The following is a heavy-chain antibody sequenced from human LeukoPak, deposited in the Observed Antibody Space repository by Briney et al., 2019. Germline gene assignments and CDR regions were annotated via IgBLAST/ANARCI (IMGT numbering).Heavy chain of an antibody. CDR3: ARDLDSTWFDP. D-gene: IGHD6-13*01. CDR1: GYTFTGYY. J-gene: IGHJ5*02. Sequence: ASVKVSCKASGYTFTGYYMHWVRQAPGQGLEWMGWINPNSGGTNYAQKFQGRVTMTRDTSISTAYMELSSLRSEDTAVYYCARDLDSTWFDPWGQGTLVTVSS. V-gene: IGHV1-2*02. CDR2: INPNSGGT.